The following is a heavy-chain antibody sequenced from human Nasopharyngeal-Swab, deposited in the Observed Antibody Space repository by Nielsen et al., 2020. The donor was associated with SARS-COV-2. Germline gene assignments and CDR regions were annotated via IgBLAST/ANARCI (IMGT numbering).Heavy chain of an antibody. Sequence: GESLKISCAPSGITFNDYDSYWVRQTAGAGLEWVSSVGTAGDTHYQDSVQGRFTISRENAKNSVFLQMDSLRVGDTGIYFCASVLSRTSPYGMDVWGRGTQVTVSS. CDR2: VGTAGDT. CDR3: ASVLSRTSPYGMDV. J-gene: IGHJ6*01. CDR1: GITFNDYD. V-gene: IGHV3-13*01. D-gene: IGHD2-2*01.